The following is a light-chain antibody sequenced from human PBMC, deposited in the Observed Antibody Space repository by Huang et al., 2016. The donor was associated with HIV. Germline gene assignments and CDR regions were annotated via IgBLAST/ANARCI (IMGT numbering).Light chain of an antibody. CDR3: QQYGMSPFT. CDR2: HTS. CDR1: HNISSAS. J-gene: IGKJ3*01. Sequence: EVVLTQSPGTMSLSPGNRATLSCRASHNISSASLAWFQQKPGQPPRLLIFHTSSRPTGISDRFSGSGSGTDFSLSINRLEPEDFAVYYCQQYGMSPFTFGQGTKVDIE. V-gene: IGKV3-20*01.